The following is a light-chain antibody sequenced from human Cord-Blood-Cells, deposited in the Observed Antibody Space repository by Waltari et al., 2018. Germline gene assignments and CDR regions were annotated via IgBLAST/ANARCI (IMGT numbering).Light chain of an antibody. J-gene: IGLJ3*02. CDR1: SSDLGSYNL. CDR2: EGS. Sequence: QSALTQPASVSGSPGQSITTPCHATSSDLGSYNLFSWYQQHPGKAPKLMIYEGSKRPSGFSNRFSGSKSGNTASLTISGLQAEDEADYYCCSYAGSSTWVFGGGTKLTVL. CDR3: CSYAGSSTWV. V-gene: IGLV2-23*01.